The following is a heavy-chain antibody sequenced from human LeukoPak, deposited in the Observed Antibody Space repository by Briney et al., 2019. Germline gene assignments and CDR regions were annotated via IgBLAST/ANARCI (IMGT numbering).Heavy chain of an antibody. Sequence: GGSLRLSCAASGFTFSSYTMSWVRQAPGKGLEWVSSMSSSRSYMYYADSVKGRLTISRDNAKNSLYLQMNSLRAEDTAVYYCARFDSDYDSYFDYWGQGTLVTVSS. V-gene: IGHV3-21*01. CDR1: GFTFSSYT. CDR2: MSSSRSYM. D-gene: IGHD5-12*01. CDR3: ARFDSDYDSYFDY. J-gene: IGHJ4*02.